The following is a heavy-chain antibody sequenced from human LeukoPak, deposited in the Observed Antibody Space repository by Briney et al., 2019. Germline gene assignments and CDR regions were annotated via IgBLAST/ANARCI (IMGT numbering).Heavy chain of an antibody. CDR2: IYYSGST. D-gene: IGHD3-10*01. Sequence: PSETLSLTCTVSGGSISSYYWSWIRQPPGKGLEWIGYIYYSGSTNYKPSLKSRVTISVDTSKSQFSLKLSSVTAADTAVHYCARGGYYGSGNDFRFDPWGQGTLVTVSS. V-gene: IGHV4-59*01. J-gene: IGHJ5*02. CDR3: ARGGYYGSGNDFRFDP. CDR1: GGSISSYY.